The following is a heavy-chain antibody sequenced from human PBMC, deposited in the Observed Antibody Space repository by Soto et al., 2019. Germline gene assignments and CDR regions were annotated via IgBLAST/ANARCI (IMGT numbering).Heavy chain of an antibody. CDR1: GGTFSSYA. CDR3: ASPRVRYCSGGSCEGRFDY. D-gene: IGHD2-15*01. Sequence: GASVKVSCKASGGTFSSYAISWVRQAPGQGLEWMGGIIPIFGTANYAQKFQGRVTITADESTSTAYMELSGLRSEDTAVYYCASPRVRYCSGGSCEGRFDYWGQGTLVTVSS. CDR2: IIPIFGTA. J-gene: IGHJ4*02. V-gene: IGHV1-69*13.